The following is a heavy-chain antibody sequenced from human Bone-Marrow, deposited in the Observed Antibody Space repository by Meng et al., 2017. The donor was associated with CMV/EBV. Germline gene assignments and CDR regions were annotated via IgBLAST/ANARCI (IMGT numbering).Heavy chain of an antibody. V-gene: IGHV3-48*03. J-gene: IGHJ3*02. CDR2: IDMSSVTI. CDR3: ARDRDGYGRDAVEI. D-gene: IGHD5-24*01. Sequence: GGSLRLSCETPGFTFSAHEMSWLRQAPGKGLAWVSYIDMSSVTITYAESVRGRFTISRDNAGSSLYLQMHSLSGEDSAIYYCARDRDGYGRDAVEIWGQGTMVTVSS. CDR1: GFTFSAHE.